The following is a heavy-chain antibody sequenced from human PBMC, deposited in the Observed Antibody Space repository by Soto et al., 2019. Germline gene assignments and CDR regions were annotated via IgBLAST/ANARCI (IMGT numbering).Heavy chain of an antibody. J-gene: IGHJ5*02. V-gene: IGHV5-51*01. CDR2: IYPGASYT. D-gene: IGHD4-4*01. CDR3: ARLGDNNYQYKYNWFDP. Sequence: GESLKISCRGSGYSFANYWIAWVRQMPGKGLEWMGIIYPGASYTTYSPSFQGQVTISADKSISTAYLQWGSLKASDSAIYYCARLGDNNYQYKYNWFDPWGQGTLVTVSS. CDR1: GYSFANYW.